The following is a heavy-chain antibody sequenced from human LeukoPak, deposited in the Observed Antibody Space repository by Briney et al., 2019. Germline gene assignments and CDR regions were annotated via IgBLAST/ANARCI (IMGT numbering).Heavy chain of an antibody. V-gene: IGHV1-18*01. Sequence: ASVKVSCTPSVFTFTKYGINWVRQARGQGREWMGLIRPYNCNTNYAHKLHGTVTMTTDPSSSTAYMEVRSLKFDDTAVYYCARDNYDYVWGTQRVDFWGQGTLVTVSS. CDR2: IRPYNCNT. J-gene: IGHJ4*02. D-gene: IGHD3-16*01. CDR3: ARDNYDYVWGTQRVDF. CDR1: VFTFTKYG.